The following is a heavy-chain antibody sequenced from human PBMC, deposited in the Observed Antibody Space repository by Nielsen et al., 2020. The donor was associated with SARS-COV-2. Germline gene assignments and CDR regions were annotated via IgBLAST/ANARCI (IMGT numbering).Heavy chain of an antibody. D-gene: IGHD5-12*01. J-gene: IGHJ4*02. CDR2: IKQDGSEK. Sequence: GGSLRLSCAASGFTFSSYWMSWVRQAPGKGLEWVANIKQDGSEKYYVDSVKGRFTISRDNAKNSLYLQMNSLGAEDTAVYYCARDTYGGYSDYWGQGTLVTVSS. CDR3: ARDTYGGYSDY. V-gene: IGHV3-7*01. CDR1: GFTFSSYW.